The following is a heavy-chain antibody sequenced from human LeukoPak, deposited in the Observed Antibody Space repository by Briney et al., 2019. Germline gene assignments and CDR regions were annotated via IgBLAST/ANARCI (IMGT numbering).Heavy chain of an antibody. D-gene: IGHD3-22*01. CDR2: IRNDGSNK. Sequence: PGGSLRLSCAASGFTFSSYGMHWVRQAPGKGLEWVAFIRNDGSNKYYADSVKGRFTISRDNSKNTLYLQMNSLRAEDTAVYHCAKASAMIVVVSKHFDYWGQGTLVTVSS. CDR1: GFTFSSYG. J-gene: IGHJ4*02. CDR3: AKASAMIVVVSKHFDY. V-gene: IGHV3-30*02.